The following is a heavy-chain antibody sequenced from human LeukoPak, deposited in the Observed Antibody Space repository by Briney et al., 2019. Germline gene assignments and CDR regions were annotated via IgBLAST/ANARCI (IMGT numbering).Heavy chain of an antibody. CDR3: AKMDIVVVPAATHFDY. J-gene: IGHJ4*02. V-gene: IGHV3-21*04. CDR2: ISSSSSYI. D-gene: IGHD2-2*03. CDR1: GFTFSSYS. Sequence: GGSLRLSCAASGFTFSSYSMNWVRQAPGKGLEWVSSISSSSSYIYYADSVKGRFTISRDNSKNTLYLPMNSLRAEDTAVYYCAKMDIVVVPAATHFDYWGQGTLVTVSS.